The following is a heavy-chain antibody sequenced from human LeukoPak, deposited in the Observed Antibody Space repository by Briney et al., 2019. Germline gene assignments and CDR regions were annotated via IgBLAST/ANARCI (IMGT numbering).Heavy chain of an antibody. CDR1: GFTFSSYG. D-gene: IGHD3-10*01. CDR2: IWYDGSNK. Sequence: SGGSLRLSCAASGFTFSSYGMHWVRQALGKGLEWVAVIWYDGSNKYYADSVKGRFTISRDNSKNTLYLQMNSLRAEDTAVYYCARDETGSGAFDIWGQGTMVTVSS. V-gene: IGHV3-33*01. CDR3: ARDETGSGAFDI. J-gene: IGHJ3*02.